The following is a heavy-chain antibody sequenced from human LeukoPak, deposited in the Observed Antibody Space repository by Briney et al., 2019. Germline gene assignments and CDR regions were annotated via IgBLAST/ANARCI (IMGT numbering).Heavy chain of an antibody. CDR3: ARGYCSGDCFTLFDY. CDR1: GYMFTGYY. CDR2: INPSSGGT. Sequence: ASEKVSCKASGYMFTGYYMHWVRQAPGQGLEWMGWINPSSGGTNYAQKFQGRVTMTRDTSISTAYMELSSLRSDDTAVYYCARGYCSGDCFTLFDYWGQGTLVTVSS. D-gene: IGHD2-21*02. V-gene: IGHV1-2*02. J-gene: IGHJ4*02.